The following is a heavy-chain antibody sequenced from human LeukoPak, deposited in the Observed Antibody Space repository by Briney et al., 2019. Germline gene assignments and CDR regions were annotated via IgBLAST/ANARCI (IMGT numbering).Heavy chain of an antibody. D-gene: IGHD3-9*01. J-gene: IGHJ4*02. Sequence: PSETLSLTCSVSGGSMTSYYWSWIRQSPGKGLEWIGYIYYSGTTNYNPSLKSRVTMSVDTSENQFSLSLTSVTAADTAVYFCAGGYDVLTGYHYYLDYWGQGTLVTVSS. CDR3: AGGYDVLTGYHYYLDY. CDR2: IYYSGTT. CDR1: GGSMTSYY. V-gene: IGHV4-59*01.